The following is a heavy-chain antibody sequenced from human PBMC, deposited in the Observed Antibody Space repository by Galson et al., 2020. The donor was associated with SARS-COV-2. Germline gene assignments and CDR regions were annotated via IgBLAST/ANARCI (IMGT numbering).Heavy chain of an antibody. CDR1: GYTFTTYY. CDR2: INPSDSST. V-gene: IGHV1-46*03. Sequence: ASVNVPCQSSGYTFTTYYVHWVRQPPGQGLEWMGIINPSDSSTKYEQKFQGRVTMTRDTSTSTVYMEVSSLRSDDTAVHYCARDADGGAGPYWGQGTLVTVSS. J-gene: IGHJ4*02. CDR3: ARDADGGAGPY. D-gene: IGHD4-17*01.